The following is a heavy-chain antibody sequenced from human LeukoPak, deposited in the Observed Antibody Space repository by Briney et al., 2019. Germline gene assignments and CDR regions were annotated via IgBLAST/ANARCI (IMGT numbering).Heavy chain of an antibody. J-gene: IGHJ4*02. CDR1: GFTVSSNY. V-gene: IGHV3-66*04. Sequence: GGSLRLSCAASGFTVSSNYMSWVRQAPGKGLEWVSVIYSGGSTYYADSVKGRFTISRDNSKNTLYLQMNSLRAEDTAVYYCVKQEDYGDYVVDYWGQGTLVTVSS. CDR3: VKQEDYGDYVVDY. D-gene: IGHD4-17*01. CDR2: IYSGGST.